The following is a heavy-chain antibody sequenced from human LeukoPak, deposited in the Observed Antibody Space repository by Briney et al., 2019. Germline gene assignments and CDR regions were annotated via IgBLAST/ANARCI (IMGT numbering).Heavy chain of an antibody. Sequence: PGASVKVSCKASGHTFTAYYMHWVRQAPGQGLEWMGWIHPGTGDTNYAQKFQGRVTVTRDTSISTAYMELIRLTSDDTAVYYCASYASGYNWLKVWGQGTLVTVSS. D-gene: IGHD1-1*01. V-gene: IGHV1-2*02. CDR3: ASYASGYNWLKV. J-gene: IGHJ4*02. CDR1: GHTFTAYY. CDR2: IHPGTGDT.